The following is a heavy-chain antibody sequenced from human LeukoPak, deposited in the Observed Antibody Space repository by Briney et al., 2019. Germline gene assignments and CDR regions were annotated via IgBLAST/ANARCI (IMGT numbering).Heavy chain of an antibody. CDR3: ARAPDYYDRSGYYPIRYLDL. CDR2: IYRGGST. D-gene: IGHD3-22*01. J-gene: IGHJ2*01. Sequence: PGGSLRLSCAASGFTVSSNYMSWVRQAPGEGLEWVSVIYRGGSTYYAGSVKGRFTISRDNSKNTLYLQMNSLRDEDTAVYYCARAPDYYDRSGYYPIRYLDLWGRGTLVTVSS. V-gene: IGHV3-66*01. CDR1: GFTVSSNY.